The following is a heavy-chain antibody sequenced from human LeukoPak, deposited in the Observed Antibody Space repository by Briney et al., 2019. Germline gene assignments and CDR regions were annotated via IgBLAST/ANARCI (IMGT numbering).Heavy chain of an antibody. Sequence: ASVNVSCKVSGYTLTELSMHWVRQAPGKGLEWMGGFDPEDGETIYAQKFQGRVTTTEDTSTDTAYMELSSLRSEDTAVYYCATDPRGVGAHSAFDIWGQGTMVTVSS. J-gene: IGHJ3*02. V-gene: IGHV1-24*01. CDR1: GYTLTELS. CDR3: ATDPRGVGAHSAFDI. CDR2: FDPEDGET. D-gene: IGHD1-26*01.